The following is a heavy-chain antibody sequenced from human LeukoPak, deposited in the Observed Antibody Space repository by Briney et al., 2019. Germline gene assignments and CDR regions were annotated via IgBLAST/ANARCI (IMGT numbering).Heavy chain of an antibody. D-gene: IGHD6-13*01. Sequence: GGSLRLSCAASGFTFSSYWMHWVRQAPGKGLVWVSRINSDGSSTSYADSVKGRFTISRDNAKNTLYLQMNSLRAEDTAVYHCARRRQLVQNFAYYYYGMDVWGKGTTVTVSS. CDR3: ARRRQLVQNFAYYYYGMDV. V-gene: IGHV3-74*01. J-gene: IGHJ6*04. CDR1: GFTFSSYW. CDR2: INSDGSST.